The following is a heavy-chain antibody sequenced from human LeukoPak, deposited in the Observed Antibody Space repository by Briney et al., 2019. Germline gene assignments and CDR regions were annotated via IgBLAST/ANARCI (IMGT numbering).Heavy chain of an antibody. V-gene: IGHV3-53*01. CDR1: GLTVSSNH. CDR3: ARDSFASGSYLDY. D-gene: IGHD1-26*01. J-gene: IGHJ4*02. CDR2: IYSGGNT. Sequence: PGGSLRLSCAASGLTVSSNHMSWVRQAPGKGLEWVSVIYSGGNTYYADSVKGRFTISRDNSKNTMYLQMNSLRAEDTAMYYCARDSFASGSYLDYWGQGNLVTVSS.